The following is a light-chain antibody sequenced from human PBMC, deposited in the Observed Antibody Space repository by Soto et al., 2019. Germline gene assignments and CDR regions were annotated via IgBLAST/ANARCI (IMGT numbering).Light chain of an antibody. CDR2: KAS. V-gene: IGKV1-5*03. Sequence: DIQMTQSPSTLSASVGDRVTITCRASQSISSWLAWFQQKPGKAPKLLIYKASSLQSGVPSRFSGSEFGTEFNLTISSLQPDDFATYYCQQYNPYSSTFGQGTKVEIK. J-gene: IGKJ2*01. CDR1: QSISSW. CDR3: QQYNPYSST.